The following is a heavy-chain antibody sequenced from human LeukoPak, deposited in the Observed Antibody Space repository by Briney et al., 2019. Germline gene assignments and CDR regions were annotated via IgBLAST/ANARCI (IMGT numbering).Heavy chain of an antibody. J-gene: IGHJ6*03. CDR2: IKQDGSER. CDR1: GFTSSHYW. D-gene: IGHD3-9*01. V-gene: IGHV3-7*01. Sequence: GGSLRLSCAASGFTSSHYWMSWVRQAPGKELEWVANIKQDGSERYYVDSVKGRLTISRDNAKNSVYLQMNSLRAEDTAVYYCARDRPTMFSYMDVWGKGTTVTVSS. CDR3: ARDRPTMFSYMDV.